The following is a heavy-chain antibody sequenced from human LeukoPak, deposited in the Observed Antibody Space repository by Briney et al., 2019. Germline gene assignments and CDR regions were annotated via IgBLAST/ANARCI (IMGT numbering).Heavy chain of an antibody. Sequence: PGGSLRLSCVASGFTFSSYAMSWVRQAPGRGLEWVSTITGSAGSTSYADSVKGRFTISRDSSKNTLYLQMHSLRAEDTAIYYCAQGYTGDPPYFHSWGQGTLVTVSS. J-gene: IGHJ4*02. CDR1: GFTFSSYA. D-gene: IGHD2-8*02. CDR3: AQGYTGDPPYFHS. CDR2: ITGSAGST. V-gene: IGHV3-23*01.